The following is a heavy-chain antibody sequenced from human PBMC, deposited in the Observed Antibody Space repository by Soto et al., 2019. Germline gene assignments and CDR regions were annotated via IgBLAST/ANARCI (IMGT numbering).Heavy chain of an antibody. V-gene: IGHV3-15*01. D-gene: IGHD2-15*01. CDR1: GFTFSNAW. CDR3: TTDLVVVVAAHAFDI. J-gene: IGHJ3*02. CDR2: IKSKTDGGTT. Sequence: EVQLVESGGGLVQPGGSLRLSCAASGFTFSNAWMSWVRQAPGKGLEWVGRIKSKTDGGTTDYAAPVKGRFTISRDDSKNTRYLQMNSLKTEDTTVYYCTTDLVVVVAAHAFDIWGQGTMVTVSS.